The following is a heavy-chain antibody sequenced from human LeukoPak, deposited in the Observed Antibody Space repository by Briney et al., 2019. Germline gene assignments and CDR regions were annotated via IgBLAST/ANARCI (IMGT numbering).Heavy chain of an antibody. V-gene: IGHV4-59*12. CDR1: GGSISSYY. D-gene: IGHD5-18*01. CDR2: IYYSGST. CDR3: ARTGDTAMGDFDY. Sequence: SETLSLTCTVSGGSISSYYWTWIRQPPGKGLEWIGNIYYSGSTYYNPSLKSRVTMSVDTSKNQFSLKLSSVTAVDTAVYYCARTGDTAMGDFDYWGQGTLVTVSS. J-gene: IGHJ4*02.